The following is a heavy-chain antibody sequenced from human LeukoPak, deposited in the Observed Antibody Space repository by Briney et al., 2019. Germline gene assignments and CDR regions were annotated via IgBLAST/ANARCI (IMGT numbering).Heavy chain of an antibody. CDR2: INWNGESK. V-gene: IGHV3-20*04. Sequence: PGGSLRLSCAASGFTFDDYAMTWVRQAPGKGLDRVSGINWNGESKDYADAVKGRFTISRDNSKSMLYLQMDSLKAKDTAMYYCTRSLGAVAKKYYYYYMDVWGKGTTVTVSS. CDR1: GFTFDDYA. CDR3: TRSLGAVAKKYYYYYMDV. D-gene: IGHD6-19*01. J-gene: IGHJ6*03.